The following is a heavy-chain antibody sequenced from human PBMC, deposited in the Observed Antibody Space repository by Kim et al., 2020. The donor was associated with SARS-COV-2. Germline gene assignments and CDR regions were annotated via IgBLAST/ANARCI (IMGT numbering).Heavy chain of an antibody. V-gene: IGHV3-33*08. D-gene: IGHD2-15*01. CDR3: ARERRNFSSDGCCH. CDR2: ICNGGSNK. Sequence: GGSLRLSCAASGFTFSSYGLNWVRQAPGKGLEWVAVICNGGSNKYYADSVKGRFTISRDNSKNPLYLQMNSLRAEDTAVYYCARERRNFSSDGCCHWG. CDR1: GFTFSSYG. J-gene: IGHJ1*01.